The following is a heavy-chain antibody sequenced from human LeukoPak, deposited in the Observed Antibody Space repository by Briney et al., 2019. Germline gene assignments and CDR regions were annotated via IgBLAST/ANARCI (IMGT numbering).Heavy chain of an antibody. D-gene: IGHD3-22*01. CDR2: MNGDGSTK. J-gene: IGHJ6*04. Sequence: SGGPLRLPCVPSEFTFRSFSLYWAGKPPGKGWVGVSRMNGDGSTKSYADSVKGGFPISRENAKNTLFLKMNSLSAEDTAVYYWAKGSRYHYDSRGYSHVAVWGKGTTVTVSS. V-gene: IGHV3-74*01. CDR1: EFTFRSFS. CDR3: AKGSRYHYDSRGYSHVAV.